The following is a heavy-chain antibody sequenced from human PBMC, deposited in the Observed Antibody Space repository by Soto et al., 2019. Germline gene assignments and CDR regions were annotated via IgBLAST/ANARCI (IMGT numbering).Heavy chain of an antibody. V-gene: IGHV3-30*03. Sequence: GGSLRLSCAASGFSFSTYGMHWVRQAPGKGLEWVAFISNDGSNKYYADSVKGRFTISRDNSKNTLYLQMNSLRAEDTAVYYCARAYSSSWPFDYWGQGTLVTVSS. J-gene: IGHJ4*02. CDR1: GFSFSTYG. D-gene: IGHD6-13*01. CDR2: ISNDGSNK. CDR3: ARAYSSSWPFDY.